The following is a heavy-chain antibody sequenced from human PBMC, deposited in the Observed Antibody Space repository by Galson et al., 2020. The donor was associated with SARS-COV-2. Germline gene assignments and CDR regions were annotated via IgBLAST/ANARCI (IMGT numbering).Heavy chain of an antibody. CDR1: GFTVSSNF. Sequence: GGSLRLSCAASGFTVSSNFMTWVRQAPGRGLEWVSVIYSGGNTFYADAVKGRFTISRDDSKNTVYLQMNRLRVEDTALYYCARERMPGTSYKYFDYWGQGTLVTVSS. J-gene: IGHJ4*02. D-gene: IGHD3-10*01. CDR3: ARERMPGTSYKYFDY. V-gene: IGHV3-53*01. CDR2: IYSGGNT.